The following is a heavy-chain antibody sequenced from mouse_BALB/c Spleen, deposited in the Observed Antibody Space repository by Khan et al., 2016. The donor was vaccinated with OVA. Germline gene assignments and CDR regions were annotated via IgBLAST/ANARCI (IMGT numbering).Heavy chain of an antibody. CDR1: GYIFTSYW. D-gene: IGHD3-2*02. J-gene: IGHJ2*01. CDR2: IYPGTHNT. V-gene: IGHV1S132*01. Sequence: QVQLQQSGAELVRPGASVKLSCKTSGYIFTSYWIHWVKQRSGQGLEWIARIYPGTHNTYYNEKFKDKATLTADKSSSTAYMKLSSLKSEDSDVYCCAREEALYHFDHWGQGTTLTVSA. CDR3: AREEALYHFDH.